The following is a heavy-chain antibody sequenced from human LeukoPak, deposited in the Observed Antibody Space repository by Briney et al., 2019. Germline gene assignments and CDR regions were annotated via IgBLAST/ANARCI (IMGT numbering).Heavy chain of an antibody. V-gene: IGHV5-51*01. Sequence: RPGESLKISCKGSGYIFTSYWIGWVRQLPGKGLEWMGIIYPGDSDTRYSPSFQGQVTISADKSISTAYLQWSSLKASDTAMYYCARQQGVGYCSSTSCEFDYWGQGTLVTVSS. CDR3: ARQQGVGYCSSTSCEFDY. CDR1: GYIFTSYW. CDR2: IYPGDSDT. D-gene: IGHD2-2*01. J-gene: IGHJ4*02.